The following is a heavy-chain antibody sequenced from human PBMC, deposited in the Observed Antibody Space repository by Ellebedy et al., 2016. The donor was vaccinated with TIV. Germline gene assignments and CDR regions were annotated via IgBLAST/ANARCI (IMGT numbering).Heavy chain of an antibody. CDR1: GFTFTSYA. D-gene: IGHD3-10*01. V-gene: IGHV3-23*01. CDR3: AKGQLYCDY. Sequence: GESLKISCAASGFTFTSYAMTWVRQAPGKGLEWVSSITHNGATTYYADSVKGRFTISRDNSKNTLYLQMNSLRAEDTAVYYCAKGQLYCDYWGQGTLVTVSS. CDR2: ITHNGATT. J-gene: IGHJ4*02.